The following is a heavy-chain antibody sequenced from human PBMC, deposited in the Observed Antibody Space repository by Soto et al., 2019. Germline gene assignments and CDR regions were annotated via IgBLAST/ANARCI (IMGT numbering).Heavy chain of an antibody. CDR1: GFTFSSYA. CDR3: AREQGDGYIDYFDY. CDR2: ILYDGSNK. Sequence: GGSLRLSCAASGFTFSSYAMHWVRQAPGKGLEWVAVILYDGSNKYYADSVKGRFTISRDNSKNTLYLQMNSLRAEDTAVYYCAREQGDGYIDYFDYWGQGTLVTVSS. V-gene: IGHV3-30-3*01. J-gene: IGHJ4*02. D-gene: IGHD5-12*01.